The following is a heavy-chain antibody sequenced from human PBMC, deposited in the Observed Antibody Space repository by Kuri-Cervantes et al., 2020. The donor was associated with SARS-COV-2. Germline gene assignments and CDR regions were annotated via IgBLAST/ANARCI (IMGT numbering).Heavy chain of an antibody. CDR2: ISGSGGST. Sequence: ETLSLTCAASGFTFSSYAMSWVRQAPGKGLEWVSAISGSGGSTYYADSVKGRFTISRDNSKNTLYLQMNSLRAEDTAVYYCAKTTMVQGVIISGWIDYWGLGTLVTVSS. J-gene: IGHJ4*02. CDR1: GFTFSSYA. D-gene: IGHD3-10*01. V-gene: IGHV3-23*01. CDR3: AKTTMVQGVIISGWIDY.